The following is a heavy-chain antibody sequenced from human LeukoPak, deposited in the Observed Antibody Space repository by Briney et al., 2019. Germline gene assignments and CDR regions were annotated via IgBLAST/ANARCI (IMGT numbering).Heavy chain of an antibody. D-gene: IGHD6-13*01. J-gene: IGHJ4*02. CDR1: GGSISSGGYY. V-gene: IGHV4-30-2*01. Sequence: SQTLSLTCTVSGGSISSGGYYWSWIRQPPGKGLEWIGYIYHSGSTYYNPSLKSRVTISVDRSKNQFSLKLSSVTAADTAVYYCARGGSSWYSSVDYWGQGTLVTVSS. CDR3: ARGGSSWYSSVDY. CDR2: IYHSGST.